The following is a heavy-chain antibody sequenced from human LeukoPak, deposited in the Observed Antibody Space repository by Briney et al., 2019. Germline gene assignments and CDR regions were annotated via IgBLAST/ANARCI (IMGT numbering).Heavy chain of an antibody. V-gene: IGHV1-69*13. CDR2: IIPIFGTA. Sequence: ASVKVSCKASGGTFSSYAISWVRQAPGQGLEWMGAIIPIFGTANYAQKFQGRVTITADESTSTAYIELSSLRSEDTAVYYCAKTGGSTSHPADWGQGTLATVSS. D-gene: IGHD3-16*01. CDR1: GGTFSSYA. J-gene: IGHJ4*02. CDR3: AKTGGSTSHPAD.